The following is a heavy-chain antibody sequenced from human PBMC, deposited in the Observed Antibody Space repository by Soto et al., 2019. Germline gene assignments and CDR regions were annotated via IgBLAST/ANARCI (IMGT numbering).Heavy chain of an antibody. CDR3: ARDQDVYDFWSGYYGLPSAPNYYYCGMDV. J-gene: IGHJ6*02. D-gene: IGHD3-3*01. CDR2: INPSGGST. V-gene: IGHV1-46*01. CDR1: GYTFTSYY. Sequence: ASVKVSCKASGYTFTSYYMHWVRQAPGQGLEWMGIINPSGGSTSYAQKFQGRVTMTRDTSTSTVYMELSSLRSEDTAVYYCARDQDVYDFWSGYYGLPSAPNYYYCGMDVWGQGTTVTVSS.